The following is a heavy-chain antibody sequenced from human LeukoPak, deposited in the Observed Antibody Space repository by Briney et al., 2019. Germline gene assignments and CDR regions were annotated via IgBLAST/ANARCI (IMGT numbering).Heavy chain of an antibody. Sequence: PGGSLRLSCAASGFTFSTYAMTWVRQAPVRGLEWVSSISASGGNTYYADSVKGRFTISRDNSKNTLYLQMNSLRDEDSAVYFCAKGLAYGSGSFYLDSWGQGTLVTVSS. CDR3: AKGLAYGSGSFYLDS. CDR1: GFTFSTYA. CDR2: ISASGGNT. J-gene: IGHJ4*02. D-gene: IGHD3-10*01. V-gene: IGHV3-23*01.